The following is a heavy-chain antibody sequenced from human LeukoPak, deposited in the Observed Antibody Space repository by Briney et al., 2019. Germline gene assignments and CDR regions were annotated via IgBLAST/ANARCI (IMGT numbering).Heavy chain of an antibody. CDR3: ARDLQNYYGSSGSLGY. CDR2: ISYDGSNK. CDR1: GFTFSSYA. D-gene: IGHD3-22*01. Sequence: GRSLRLSCAASGFTFSSYAMHWVRQAPGKGREWGAVISYDGSNKYYADSVKGRFTISRDNSKNTLYLQMNSLRAEDTAVYYCARDLQNYYGSSGSLGYWGQGALVTVSS. J-gene: IGHJ4*02. V-gene: IGHV3-30*04.